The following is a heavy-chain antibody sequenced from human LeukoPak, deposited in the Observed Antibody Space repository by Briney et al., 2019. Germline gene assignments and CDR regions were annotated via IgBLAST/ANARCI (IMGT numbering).Heavy chain of an antibody. Sequence: PSETLSLTCTVSGGSISSYYWSWIRQPPGKGLEWIGYIYYSGSTNYNPSLKSRVTISVDTSKNQFSLKLSSVTAADTAVYYCARVHYGSGSYVIAPRRYYSMDVWGQGTTVTVSS. CDR3: ARVHYGSGSYVIAPRRYYSMDV. CDR1: GGSISSYY. CDR2: IYYSGST. J-gene: IGHJ6*02. V-gene: IGHV4-59*01. D-gene: IGHD3-10*01.